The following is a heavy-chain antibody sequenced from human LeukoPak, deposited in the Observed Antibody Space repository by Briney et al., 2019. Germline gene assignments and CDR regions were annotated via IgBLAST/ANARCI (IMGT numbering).Heavy chain of an antibody. CDR2: LSSNGGST. Sequence: GGSLRLSCSASGFTVSSYAMHWVRQAPGKGLEFVSGLSSNGGSTYYADSVKGRFTISRDNSKNTLYLQMSSLRVEDTAVHYCVKSPRGGYFDYWGQGTLVTVSS. CDR3: VKSPRGGYFDY. V-gene: IGHV3-64D*09. CDR1: GFTVSSYA. D-gene: IGHD2-15*01. J-gene: IGHJ4*02.